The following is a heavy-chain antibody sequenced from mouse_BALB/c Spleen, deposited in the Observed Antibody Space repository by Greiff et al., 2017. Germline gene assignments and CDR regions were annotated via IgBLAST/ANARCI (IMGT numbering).Heavy chain of an antibody. CDR2: IDPANGNT. CDR3: ARWSYGNYPLAD. Sequence: EVQLQQSGAELVKPGASVKLSCTASGFNIKDTYMHWVKQRPEQGLEWIGRIDPANGNTKYDPKFQGKATITADTSSNTAYLQLSSLTSEDTAVYYCARWSYGNYPLADWGQGTLVTVSA. CDR1: GFNIKDTY. V-gene: IGHV14-3*02. D-gene: IGHD2-1*01. J-gene: IGHJ3*01.